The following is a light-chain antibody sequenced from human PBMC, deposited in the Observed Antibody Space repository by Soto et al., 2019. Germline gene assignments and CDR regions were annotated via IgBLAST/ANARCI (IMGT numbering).Light chain of an antibody. Sequence: IILTQSPGTLSLSPGERVTLSCKASQTINNNYVDWYQQRPGRAPRLLVYGASDRATGIPDRFRGSGAGTDFTLTISRLEPEDFAVYYCQHHGNLIGFGGGTKV. CDR2: GAS. CDR1: QTINNNY. V-gene: IGKV3-20*01. J-gene: IGKJ4*01. CDR3: QHHGNLIG.